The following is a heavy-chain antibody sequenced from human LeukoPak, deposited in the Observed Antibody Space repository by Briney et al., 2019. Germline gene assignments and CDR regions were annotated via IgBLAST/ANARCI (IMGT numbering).Heavy chain of an antibody. V-gene: IGHV3-53*04. CDR1: GFTVSSNY. J-gene: IGHJ4*02. Sequence: GGSLRLSCAASGFTVSSNYMSWVRQAPGKGLEWVSVIYSGGSTYYADSVKGRFTISRHNSKNTLYLQMNSLRAEDTAVYYCAKDSQEWELLGFFDYWGQGTLVTVSS. CDR2: IYSGGST. D-gene: IGHD1-26*01. CDR3: AKDSQEWELLGFFDY.